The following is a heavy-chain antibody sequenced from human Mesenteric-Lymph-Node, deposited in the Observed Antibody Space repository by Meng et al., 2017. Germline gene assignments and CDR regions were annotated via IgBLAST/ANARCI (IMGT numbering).Heavy chain of an antibody. CDR1: GFTFSSYW. D-gene: IGHD6-19*01. V-gene: IGHV3-7*01. J-gene: IGHJ4*02. Sequence: GSLRLSCAASGFTFSSYWMSWVRQAPGKGLEWVANVKQDGSEKYYVDSVKGRFTISRDNAKNLLYLEMSSLRAEDTAVYYCARVRGWYHFDYWGQGTLVTVSS. CDR2: VKQDGSEK. CDR3: ARVRGWYHFDY.